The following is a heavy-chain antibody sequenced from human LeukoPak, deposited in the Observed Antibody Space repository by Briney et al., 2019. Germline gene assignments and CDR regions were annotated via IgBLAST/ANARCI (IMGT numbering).Heavy chain of an antibody. J-gene: IGHJ5*02. D-gene: IGHD2-2*01. CDR3: ARGRYCSSTSCYENWFDP. Sequence: SVKVSCKASGYTFTSYGISWVRQAPGQGLEWMGGIIPIFGTANYAQKFQGRVTITTDESTSTAYMELSSLRSEDTAAYYCARGRYCSSTSCYENWFDPWGQGTLVTVSS. CDR1: GYTFTSYG. V-gene: IGHV1-69*05. CDR2: IIPIFGTA.